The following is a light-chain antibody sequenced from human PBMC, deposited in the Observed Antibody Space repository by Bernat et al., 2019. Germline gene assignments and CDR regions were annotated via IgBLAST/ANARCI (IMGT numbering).Light chain of an antibody. CDR3: QQYGSSRT. V-gene: IGKV3-20*01. Sequence: EIVLTQSPGTLSLSLGERATLSCRASQRVSSSYLAWYQQKPGQAPRLLIYGASSRATSIPDRFSGSGSGTDFTLTISRLEPEDFAVYYCQQYGSSRTFGQVTKVEIK. J-gene: IGKJ1*01. CDR2: GAS. CDR1: QRVSSSY.